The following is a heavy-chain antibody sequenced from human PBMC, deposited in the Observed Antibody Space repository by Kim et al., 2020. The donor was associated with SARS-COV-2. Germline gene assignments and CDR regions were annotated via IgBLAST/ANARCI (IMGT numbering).Heavy chain of an antibody. CDR2: ISYDGSNK. Sequence: GSLRLSCAASGFTFSSYGMHWVRQAPGKGLEWVAVISYDGSNKYYADSVKGRFTISRDNSKNTLYLQMNSLRAEDTAVYYCAKSRKWGAGDAFDIWGQGTMVTVSS. CDR3: AKSRKWGAGDAFDI. D-gene: IGHD1-26*01. V-gene: IGHV3-30*18. CDR1: GFTFSSYG. J-gene: IGHJ3*02.